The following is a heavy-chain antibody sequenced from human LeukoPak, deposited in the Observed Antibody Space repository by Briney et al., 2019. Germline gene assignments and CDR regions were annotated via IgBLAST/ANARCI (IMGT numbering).Heavy chain of an antibody. CDR2: INSNTGGT. CDR1: GYTFTGYY. Sequence: GASVKVSCKASGYTFTGYYIHWVRQAPGQGLEWMGWINSNTGGTDYAQNFQGRVTMTRDTSINTAYMELSSLKSDDTAVYYCARRIWFGEPQFDYWDQGTLVTVSS. D-gene: IGHD3-10*01. J-gene: IGHJ4*02. CDR3: ARRIWFGEPQFDY. V-gene: IGHV1-2*02.